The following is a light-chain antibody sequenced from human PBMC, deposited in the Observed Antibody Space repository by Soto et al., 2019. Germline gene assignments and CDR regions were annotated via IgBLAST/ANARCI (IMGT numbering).Light chain of an antibody. Sequence: DTQMTQSPSTLSASVGDRVTITCRASQSISSWLAWYQQKPGKAPKLLIYKASTLHRGVPSSFSGRGSGTEFTLTISSQQPDDFATYYCQQYDSYPLTFGEGTKVEIK. CDR3: QQYDSYPLT. V-gene: IGKV1-5*03. CDR2: KAS. J-gene: IGKJ4*01. CDR1: QSISSW.